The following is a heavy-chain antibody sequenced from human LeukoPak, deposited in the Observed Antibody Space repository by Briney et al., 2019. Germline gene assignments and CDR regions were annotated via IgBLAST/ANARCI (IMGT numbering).Heavy chain of an antibody. V-gene: IGHV4-34*01. Sequence: SETLSLTCAVYGGSISGYYWNWIRQPPGKGLEWIGDINHSGSTNYNPSLKSRVTISVDTSKNQFSLKLSSVTAADTAVYYCATGIAAAGALYYFDYWGQGTLVTVSS. CDR2: INHSGST. D-gene: IGHD6-13*01. J-gene: IGHJ4*02. CDR3: ATGIAAAGALYYFDY. CDR1: GGSISGYY.